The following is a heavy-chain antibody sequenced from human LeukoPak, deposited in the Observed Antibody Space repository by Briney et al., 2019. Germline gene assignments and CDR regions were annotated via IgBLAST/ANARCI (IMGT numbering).Heavy chain of an antibody. V-gene: IGHV1-69*05. CDR2: IIPIFGTA. D-gene: IGHD2-2*03. J-gene: IGHJ1*01. Sequence: SVKVSCKASGGTFSSYAISWVRQAPGQGLEWMGGIIPIFGTANYAQKFQGRVTITTDESTSTAYMELSSLRSEDTAVYYCALDIVVVPAAIEYFQHWGQGTLVTVSS. CDR1: GGTFSSYA. CDR3: ALDIVVVPAAIEYFQH.